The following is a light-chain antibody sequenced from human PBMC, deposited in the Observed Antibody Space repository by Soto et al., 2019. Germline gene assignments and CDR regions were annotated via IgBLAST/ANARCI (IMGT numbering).Light chain of an antibody. CDR2: DAS. V-gene: IGKV1-5*01. J-gene: IGKJ1*01. CDR3: QQYNSYVT. Sequence: DIQMTQSPSTLSASVGDRVTITCRASQSINTWLAWYQQKSGKAPKRLIYDASSLESGVPPRFSGSGSGTEFTLIISSLQPDDFGTYYCQQYNSYVTFAQGTKVDIK. CDR1: QSINTW.